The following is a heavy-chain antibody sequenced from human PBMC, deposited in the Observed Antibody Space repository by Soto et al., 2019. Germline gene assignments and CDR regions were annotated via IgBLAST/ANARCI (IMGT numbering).Heavy chain of an antibody. V-gene: IGHV4-34*01. CDR3: ARSYDFWSGYYRSSWFDP. D-gene: IGHD3-3*01. CDR1: GGSFSGYY. J-gene: IGHJ5*02. CDR2: INHSGST. Sequence: SETLSLTCAVYGGSFSGYYWSWIRQPPGKGLEWIGEINHSGSTNYNPSLKSRVTISVDTSKNQFSLKLSSVTAADTAVYYCARSYDFWSGYYRSSWFDPWGQGTLVTVSS.